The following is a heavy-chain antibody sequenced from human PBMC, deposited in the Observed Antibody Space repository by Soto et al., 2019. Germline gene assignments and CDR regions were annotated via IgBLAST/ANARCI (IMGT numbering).Heavy chain of an antibody. CDR3: ASLYDFWSGYSSPQWFDP. J-gene: IGHJ5*02. Sequence: EVQLVESGGGLVQPGGSLRLSCAASGFTFSSYWMSWVRQAPGKGLEWVANIKQDGSEKYYVDSVKGRFTISRDKAKNSLYLQMNSLRAEDTAVYYCASLYDFWSGYSSPQWFDPWGQGTLVTVSS. V-gene: IGHV3-7*05. CDR2: IKQDGSEK. CDR1: GFTFSSYW. D-gene: IGHD3-3*01.